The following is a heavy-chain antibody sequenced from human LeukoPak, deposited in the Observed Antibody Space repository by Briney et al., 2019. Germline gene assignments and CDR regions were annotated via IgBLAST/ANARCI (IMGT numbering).Heavy chain of an antibody. Sequence: SETLSLTCAVYGGSFSGYYWSWIRQPPGKGLEWIGEINHSGSTNYNPSLKSRVTISVDTSKNQFSLKLSSVTAADTTVYYCARGGSGIAAAGTGFPFDYWGQGTLVTVSS. V-gene: IGHV4-34*01. CDR3: ARGGSGIAAAGTGFPFDY. CDR2: INHSGST. D-gene: IGHD6-13*01. CDR1: GGSFSGYY. J-gene: IGHJ4*02.